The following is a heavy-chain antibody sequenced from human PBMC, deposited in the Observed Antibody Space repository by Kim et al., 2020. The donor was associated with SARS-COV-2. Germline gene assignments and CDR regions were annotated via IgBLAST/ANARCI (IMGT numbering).Heavy chain of an antibody. Sequence: SETLSLTCAVSGGSISSSNWWSWVRQPPGKGLEWIGEIYHSGSTNYNPSLKSRVTTSVDKSKNQFSLKLSSVTAADTAVYYCARYCSSTSCYDPSAHYYYGMDVWGQGTTVTVSS. V-gene: IGHV4-4*02. CDR2: IYHSGST. CDR1: GGSISSSNW. CDR3: ARYCSSTSCYDPSAHYYYGMDV. J-gene: IGHJ6*02. D-gene: IGHD2-2*01.